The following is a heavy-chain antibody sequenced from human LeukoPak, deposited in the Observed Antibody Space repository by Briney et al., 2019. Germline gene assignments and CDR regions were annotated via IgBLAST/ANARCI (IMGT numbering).Heavy chain of an antibody. V-gene: IGHV4-4*08. D-gene: IGHD2-15*01. CDR1: GGSISSYY. J-gene: IGHJ4*02. Sequence: SETLSLTCTVSGGSISSYYWSWIRQPPGKGLEWIGRMYTSGSTTYNPSLKSRVTISMDTSKNQFSLKLSAVTAADTAVYYCARGARYCSGGSCQFYYDYWGQGTLVTVSS. CDR3: ARGARYCSGGSCQFYYDY. CDR2: MYTSGST.